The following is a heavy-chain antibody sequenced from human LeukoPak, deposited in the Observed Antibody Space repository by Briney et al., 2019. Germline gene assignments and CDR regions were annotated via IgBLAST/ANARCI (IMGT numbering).Heavy chain of an antibody. D-gene: IGHD3-10*01. CDR3: AKDGAGGLEY. J-gene: IGHJ4*02. Sequence: PGGSLRLSCAASGFTFDDYAMHWVRQAPGKGLEWVSGISWNSGSIGHADSVRGRFTISRDNSKNTLYLQMNSLRAEDTAVYHCAKDGAGGLEYWGQGTLVTVSS. CDR2: ISWNSGSI. V-gene: IGHV3-9*01. CDR1: GFTFDDYA.